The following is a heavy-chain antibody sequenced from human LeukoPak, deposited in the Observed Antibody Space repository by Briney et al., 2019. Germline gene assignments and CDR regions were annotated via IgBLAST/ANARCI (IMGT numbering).Heavy chain of an antibody. CDR1: GGSISSSSYY. CDR3: ASPGGVATNNPFDY. J-gene: IGHJ4*02. D-gene: IGHD5-12*01. CDR2: IYYSGST. Sequence: TSETLSLTCTVSGGSISSSSYYWGWIRQPPGKGLEWIGSIYYSGSTYYNPSLKSRVTISVDTSKNQFSLRLSSVTAADTAVYYCASPGGVATNNPFDYWGQGTLVTVSS. V-gene: IGHV4-39*07.